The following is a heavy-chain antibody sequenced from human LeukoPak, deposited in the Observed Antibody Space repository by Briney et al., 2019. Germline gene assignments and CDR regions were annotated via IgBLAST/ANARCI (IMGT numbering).Heavy chain of an antibody. CDR2: ISSSSSYI. J-gene: IGHJ4*02. D-gene: IGHD1-26*01. CDR1: GFTFSSYS. V-gene: IGHV3-21*01. CDR3: ARVGHVGATFDY. Sequence: PGGSLRLSCAAPGFTFSSYSMNWVRQAPGKGLEWVSSISSSSSYIYYADSVKGRFTISRDNAKNSLYLQMNSLRAEDTAVYYCARVGHVGATFDYWGQGTLVTVSS.